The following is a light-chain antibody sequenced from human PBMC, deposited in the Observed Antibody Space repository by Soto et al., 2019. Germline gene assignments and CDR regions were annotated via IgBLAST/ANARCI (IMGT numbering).Light chain of an antibody. CDR3: QHLNGYPRT. Sequence: DIQLTQSLSFLSASVGDRVTITCRASQGISSYLAWYQQKPGKAPKLLIYAASTLQSGVPSRFSGSGSGTEFTLTISSLQPEDFATYYCQHLNGYPRTFGQGTKVEIK. CDR2: AAS. J-gene: IGKJ1*01. V-gene: IGKV1-9*01. CDR1: QGISSY.